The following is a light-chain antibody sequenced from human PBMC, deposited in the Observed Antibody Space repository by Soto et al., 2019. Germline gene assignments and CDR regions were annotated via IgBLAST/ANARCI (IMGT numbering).Light chain of an antibody. J-gene: IGKJ4*01. V-gene: IGKV3-20*01. CDR2: GAS. Sequence: EIVLTQSPGTLSLSPGKRATLSCRASQSISSSYLAWYQQRPGQAPRLLIYGASSRPTDIPARFSGSGSGTEFTLTISSLQPDDFATYYCQQYNSYPLTFGGGTKVDIK. CDR3: QQYNSYPLT. CDR1: QSISSSY.